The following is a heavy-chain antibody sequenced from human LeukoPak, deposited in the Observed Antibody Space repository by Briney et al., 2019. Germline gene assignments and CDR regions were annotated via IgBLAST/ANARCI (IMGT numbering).Heavy chain of an antibody. D-gene: IGHD6-13*01. CDR3: ARESAAGTVYYYHYGMDV. Sequence: ASVKVSCKASGYTFTSYGISWVRQAAGQGLEWMGWISAYNGNTNYAQKLQGRVTMTTDTSTSTAYMELRSLRSDDTAVYYCARESAAGTVYYYHYGMDVWGQGTTVTVSS. CDR1: GYTFTSYG. V-gene: IGHV1-18*01. J-gene: IGHJ6*02. CDR2: ISAYNGNT.